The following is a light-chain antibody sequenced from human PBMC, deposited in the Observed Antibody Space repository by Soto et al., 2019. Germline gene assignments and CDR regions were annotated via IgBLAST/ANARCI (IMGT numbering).Light chain of an antibody. CDR2: GAS. Sequence: IVMTRSTAALSVVPAPRATLYCRASQSVSSYLAWYQQKPGQAPRLLIYGASNRATGIPDRFSGSGSGTDFTLTISRLQPEDFAVYYCQQYGSSPRTFGQGTKVDI. CDR3: QQYGSSPRT. J-gene: IGKJ1*01. CDR1: QSVSSY. V-gene: IGKV3-20*01.